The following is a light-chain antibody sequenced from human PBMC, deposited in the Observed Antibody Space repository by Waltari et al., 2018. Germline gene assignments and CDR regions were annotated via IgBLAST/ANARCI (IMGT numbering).Light chain of an antibody. Sequence: DIQMTQSPSSLSASVGDRVTITCQASQDINNYLNWYQQKPGKAPKHLIYDASNLETGVPSRFSGSGSGKDLTFTISSLQPEDIATYYCQQYGNLLITFGQGTRLEIK. V-gene: IGKV1-33*01. CDR2: DAS. CDR3: QQYGNLLIT. CDR1: QDINNY. J-gene: IGKJ5*01.